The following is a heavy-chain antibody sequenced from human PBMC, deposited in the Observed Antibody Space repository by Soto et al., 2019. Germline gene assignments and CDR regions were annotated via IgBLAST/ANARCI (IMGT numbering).Heavy chain of an antibody. J-gene: IGHJ4*02. CDR1: GGSIGRGGYY. CDR3: ARSDEYSSSSFDY. CDR2: IYCSGST. V-gene: IGHV4-31*02. Sequence: PSETLDLTWTVSGGSIGRGGYYWTWIRQQTGKGLEWIGYIYCSGSTYYNPSLKSRVTISVDTSKNQFSLKLSSVTAADTAVYYCARSDEYSSSSFDYWGQGTLVTVSS. D-gene: IGHD6-6*01.